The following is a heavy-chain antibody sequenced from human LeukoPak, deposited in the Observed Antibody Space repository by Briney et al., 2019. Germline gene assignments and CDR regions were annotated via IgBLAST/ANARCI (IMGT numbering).Heavy chain of an antibody. CDR3: ARENSNSWYLDY. CDR1: GASISSYY. V-gene: IGHV4-4*07. Sequence: SETLSLTCTVSGASISSYYWSWIRQPAGKGLEWIGRIYTGGNTKYNPSLKSRVTMSVDTSKNQFSLKVSSVTAADTAVYYCARENSNSWYLDYWGQGTLVTVSS. CDR2: IYTGGNT. D-gene: IGHD6-13*01. J-gene: IGHJ4*02.